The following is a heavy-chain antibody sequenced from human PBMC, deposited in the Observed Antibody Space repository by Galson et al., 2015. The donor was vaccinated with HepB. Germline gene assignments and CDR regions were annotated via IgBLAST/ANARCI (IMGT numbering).Heavy chain of an antibody. D-gene: IGHD5-12*01. CDR3: ARDIVPTTTMISSFDS. V-gene: IGHV6-1*01. CDR2: TYYRSKWYN. J-gene: IGHJ4*02. CDR1: GDSVSSNSAA. Sequence: CAISGDSVSSNSAAWNWIRQSPSRGLEWLGRTYYRSKWYNDYAVSVKSRITINPDTSKNQLSLQLNSVTPEDTAVYYCARDIVPTTTMISSFDSWGQGTVVTVSS.